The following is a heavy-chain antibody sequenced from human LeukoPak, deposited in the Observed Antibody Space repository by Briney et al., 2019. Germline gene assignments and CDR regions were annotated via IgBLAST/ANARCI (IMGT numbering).Heavy chain of an antibody. CDR3: AGAKARATYYYYYYGMDV. J-gene: IGHJ6*02. CDR1: GGSFSGYY. D-gene: IGHD6-6*01. Sequence: ETLSLTCAVYGGSFSGYYWSWIRQPPGKGLEWIGEINHSGSTNYNPSLKSRVTISVDTSKNQFSLKLSSVTAADTAVYYCAGAKARATYYYYYYGMDVWGQGTTVTVSS. CDR2: INHSGST. V-gene: IGHV4-34*01.